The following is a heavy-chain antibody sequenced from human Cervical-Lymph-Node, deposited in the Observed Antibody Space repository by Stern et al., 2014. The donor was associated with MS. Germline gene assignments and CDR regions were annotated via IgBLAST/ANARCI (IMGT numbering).Heavy chain of an antibody. J-gene: IGHJ1*01. Sequence: VQLVESGSELKKPGASVKVSCRASGYTFTTFSMNWVRQAPGQGLAWMGWINTNTGNPTYAQGFTGRFVFSLDTSVSTAYLQISSLKAEDTAVYYCARGDEAEYFQHWGQGTLVTVSS. CDR1: GYTFTTFS. CDR2: INTNTGNP. D-gene: IGHD2-21*02. CDR3: ARGDEAEYFQH. V-gene: IGHV7-4-1*02.